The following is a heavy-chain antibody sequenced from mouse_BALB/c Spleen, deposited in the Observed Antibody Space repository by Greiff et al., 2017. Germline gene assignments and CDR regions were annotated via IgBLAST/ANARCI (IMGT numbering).Heavy chain of an antibody. J-gene: IGHJ1*01. Sequence: VQLVESGAELVRPGTSVKVSCKASGYAFTNYLIEWVKQRPGQGLEWIGVINPGSGGTNYNEKFKGKATLTADKSSSTAYMQLSSLTSDDSAVYFCARSLATGYFDVWGAGTTVTVSS. CDR2: INPGSGGT. V-gene: IGHV1-54*01. CDR3: ARSLATGYFDV. D-gene: IGHD1-1*01. CDR1: GYAFTNYL.